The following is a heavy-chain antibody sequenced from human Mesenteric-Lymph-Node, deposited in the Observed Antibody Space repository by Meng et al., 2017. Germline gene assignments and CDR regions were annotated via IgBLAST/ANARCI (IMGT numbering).Heavy chain of an antibody. V-gene: IGHV3-49*04. J-gene: IGHJ4*02. CDR1: GFTFGDYA. Sequence: GESLKISCTASGFTFGDYAMSWVRQAPGKGLEWVGFIRSKAYGGTTEYAASVKGRFTISRDDSKSIAYLQMNSLKTEDTAVYYCTRTWIQLWLACFDYWGQGTLVTVSS. CDR3: TRTWIQLWLACFDY. CDR2: IRSKAYGGTT. D-gene: IGHD5-18*01.